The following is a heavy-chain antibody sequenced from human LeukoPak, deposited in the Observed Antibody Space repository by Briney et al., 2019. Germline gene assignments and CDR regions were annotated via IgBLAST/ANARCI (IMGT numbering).Heavy chain of an antibody. J-gene: IGHJ4*02. Sequence: GGSLRLSCAASGFTFSTFAMIWVRQPPGKGLEWVSSIFPSGGEIHYADSVRGRFTISRDNSKNTVSLQMESLRAEDTALYYCAKDYAVGSIDYWGQGTLVTVSS. CDR1: GFTFSTFA. CDR2: IFPSGGEI. CDR3: AKDYAVGSIDY. D-gene: IGHD3-16*01. V-gene: IGHV3-23*01.